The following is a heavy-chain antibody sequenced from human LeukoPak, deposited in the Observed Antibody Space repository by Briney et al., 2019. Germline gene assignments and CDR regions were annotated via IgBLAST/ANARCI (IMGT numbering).Heavy chain of an antibody. CDR1: GFTFTTYG. CDR2: ISNTGGNT. Sequence: GGSLRLSCAASGFTFTTYGMNWVRQAPGKGLEWVSAISNTGGNTYYASSVRGRFTISRDNSKNTLYLQMNSLRAEDTAVYYCAREREGATQIFDYWGQGTLVTVSS. V-gene: IGHV3-23*01. J-gene: IGHJ4*02. D-gene: IGHD1-26*01. CDR3: AREREGATQIFDY.